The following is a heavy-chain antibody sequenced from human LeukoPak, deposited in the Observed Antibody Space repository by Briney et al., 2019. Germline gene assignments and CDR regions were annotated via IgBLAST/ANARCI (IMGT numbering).Heavy chain of an antibody. CDR3: ARSNSGSYRTDWFDP. V-gene: IGHV3-74*01. J-gene: IGHJ5*02. Sequence: GGSLRLSCAASGFTFSSYWMHWVRQAPGKGLVWVSRINSDGSSTSYADSVKGRFTISRDNAKNTLYLQMNSLRAEDTAVYYCARSNSGSYRTDWFDPWGQGTQVTVSS. CDR1: GFTFSSYW. D-gene: IGHD1-26*01. CDR2: INSDGSST.